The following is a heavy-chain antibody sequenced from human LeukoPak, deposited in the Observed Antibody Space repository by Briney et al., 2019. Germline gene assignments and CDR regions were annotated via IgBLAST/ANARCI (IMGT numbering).Heavy chain of an antibody. Sequence: ASVKVSCKASGYTFTSYYIHWVRQAPGQGLEWMGIINPRGDNTNYAQKFQGRVTVTRDMSTSTVYMELSSLRSEDTAVYYCARELLWFGDSGGAFDIWGQGTMVTVSS. CDR2: INPRGDNT. CDR1: GYTFTSYY. D-gene: IGHD3-10*01. V-gene: IGHV1-46*01. J-gene: IGHJ3*02. CDR3: ARELLWFGDSGGAFDI.